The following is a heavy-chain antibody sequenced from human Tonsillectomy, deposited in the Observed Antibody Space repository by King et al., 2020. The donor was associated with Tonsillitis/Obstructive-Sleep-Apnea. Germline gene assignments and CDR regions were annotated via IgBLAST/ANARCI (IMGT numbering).Heavy chain of an antibody. CDR1: GFTFDDYA. CDR3: AKDLIIAESGTPGDAFDI. Sequence: VQLVESGGGLVQPGRSLRLSCAASGFTFDDYAMYWVRQAPGKGLEWVSGISWNSGSISYADSVKGRFTISRDNAKNSLYLQMNSLRPEDTALYYHAKDLIIAESGTPGDAFDIWGQGTMVTVSS. CDR2: ISWNSGSI. J-gene: IGHJ3*02. V-gene: IGHV3-9*01. D-gene: IGHD6-13*01.